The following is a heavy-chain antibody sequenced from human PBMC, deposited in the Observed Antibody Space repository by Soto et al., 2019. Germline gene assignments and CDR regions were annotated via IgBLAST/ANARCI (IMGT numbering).Heavy chain of an antibody. CDR3: AATYYYGSGSYTAFDI. D-gene: IGHD3-10*01. J-gene: IGHJ3*02. V-gene: IGHV4-59*01. Sequence: SETLSLTCTVSGGSISSYYWSWIRQPPGKGLEWIGYIYYSGSTNYNPSLKSRVTISVDTSKNQFSLKLSSVTAADTAVYYCAATYYYGSGSYTAFDIWGQGTMVTVSS. CDR2: IYYSGST. CDR1: GGSISSYY.